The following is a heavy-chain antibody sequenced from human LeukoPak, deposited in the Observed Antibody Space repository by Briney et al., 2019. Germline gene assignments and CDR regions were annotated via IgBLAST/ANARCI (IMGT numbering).Heavy chain of an antibody. CDR2: ISYDGSNK. J-gene: IGHJ4*02. CDR1: GFTFSTYG. D-gene: IGHD2-15*01. V-gene: IGHV3-30*03. Sequence: PGGSLRLSCAASGFTFSTYGMHWVRQAPGKGLEWVAVISYDGSNKYYADSVKGRFTISRDNSKNTLYLQMNSLRAEDTAVYYCAREGFSYSSSFDYWGQGTLVTVSS. CDR3: AREGFSYSSSFDY.